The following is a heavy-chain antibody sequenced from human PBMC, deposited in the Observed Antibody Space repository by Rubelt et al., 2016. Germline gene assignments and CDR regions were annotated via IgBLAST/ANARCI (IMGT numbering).Heavy chain of an antibody. CDR1: GFTFSSYW. V-gene: IGHV3-30*03. J-gene: IGHJ4*02. CDR3: ASSSGWYFDY. CDR2: ISYDGTNK. D-gene: IGHD6-19*01. Sequence: CAASGFTFSSYWMHWVRQAPGKGLVWVAVISYDGTNKYYADSVKGRFTISRDNSKNTLYLQMNSLRAEDTAVYYCASSSGWYFDYWGQGTLVTVSS.